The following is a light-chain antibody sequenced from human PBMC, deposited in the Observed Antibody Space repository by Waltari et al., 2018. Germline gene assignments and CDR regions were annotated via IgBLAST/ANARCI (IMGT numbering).Light chain of an antibody. V-gene: IGKV3-20*01. J-gene: IGKJ2*01. CDR1: QSVSSTN. CDR3: HQYGTSPFT. Sequence: VVLTQSPDTLSLSPGESAALSCRASQSVSSTNLAWYQQKPGQAPSLLIYGASFRATGVPDRFSGSGSGTDFTLTISRLEAEDFALYYCHQYGTSPFTFGRGTKLRIK. CDR2: GAS.